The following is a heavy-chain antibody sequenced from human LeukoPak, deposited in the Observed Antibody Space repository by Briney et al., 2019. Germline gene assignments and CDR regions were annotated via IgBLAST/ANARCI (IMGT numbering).Heavy chain of an antibody. J-gene: IGHJ4*02. D-gene: IGHD3-10*01. Sequence: SETLSLTCTVSGGSISSYYWSWIRQPPGKGLEWIGYIYYRGTINYNPSLKSRVTVSIDTSENQFSLKLSSVTAADTAVYYCARAHYSGSGTYYNRAFDYWGQGTLVTVSS. V-gene: IGHV4-59*01. CDR3: ARAHYSGSGTYYNRAFDY. CDR2: IYYRGTI. CDR1: GGSISSYY.